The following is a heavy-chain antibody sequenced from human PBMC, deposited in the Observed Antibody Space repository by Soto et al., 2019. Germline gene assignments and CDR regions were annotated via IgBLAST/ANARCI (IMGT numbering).Heavy chain of an antibody. CDR2: IYYSGST. CDR3: ARVYCSGGSCYGIDY. J-gene: IGHJ4*02. D-gene: IGHD2-15*01. Sequence: SETLSLTCTVSGGSISSGDYYWSWIRQPPGKGLEWIGYIYYSGSTYYNPSLKSRVTMTRDTSTSTVYMELSSLRSEDTAVYYCARVYCSGGSCYGIDYWGQGTLVTVSS. CDR1: GGSISSGDYY. V-gene: IGHV4-30-4*02.